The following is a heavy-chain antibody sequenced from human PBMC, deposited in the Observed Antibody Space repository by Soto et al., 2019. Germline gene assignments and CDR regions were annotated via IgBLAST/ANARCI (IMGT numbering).Heavy chain of an antibody. CDR2: INHSGST. V-gene: IGHV4-34*01. CDR3: ARDAPRTVTTAGGMDV. J-gene: IGHJ6*02. CDR1: GGSFSGYY. D-gene: IGHD4-17*01. Sequence: QVQLQQWGAGLLKPSETLSLTCAVYGGSFSGYYWSWIRQPPGKGLEWIGEINHSGSTSYNPSLKSRVNISGDTSKNQFSLKLSSVTAADTAVYYCARDAPRTVTTAGGMDVWGQGTTVTVSS.